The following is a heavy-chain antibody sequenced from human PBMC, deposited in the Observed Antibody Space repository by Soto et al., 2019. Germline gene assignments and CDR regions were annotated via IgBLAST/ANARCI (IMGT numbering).Heavy chain of an antibody. CDR2: IWYDGSNK. CDR1: GFTFSSYG. CDR3: ARDRQVSGWRYYFDY. V-gene: IGHV3-33*01. D-gene: IGHD6-19*01. J-gene: IGHJ4*02. Sequence: VQLVESGGGVVQPGRSLRLSCAASGFTFSSYGMHWVRQAPGKGLEWVAVIWYDGSNKYYADSVKGRFTISRDNSKNTLYLQMNSLRAEDTAVYYCARDRQVSGWRYYFDYWGQGTLVTVSS.